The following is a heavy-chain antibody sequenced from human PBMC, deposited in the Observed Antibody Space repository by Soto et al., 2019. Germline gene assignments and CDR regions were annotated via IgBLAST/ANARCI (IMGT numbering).Heavy chain of an antibody. CDR1: GYTFTSYG. CDR3: ARDIAAAAPLSDDAFDI. J-gene: IGHJ3*02. V-gene: IGHV1-18*01. Sequence: ASVTVSCKASGYTFTSYGISWVRQAPGQGLEWMGWISAYNGNTNYAQKLQGRVTMTTDTSTSTAYMELRSLRSDDTAVYYCARDIAAAAPLSDDAFDIWGQGTMVTVSS. D-gene: IGHD6-13*01. CDR2: ISAYNGNT.